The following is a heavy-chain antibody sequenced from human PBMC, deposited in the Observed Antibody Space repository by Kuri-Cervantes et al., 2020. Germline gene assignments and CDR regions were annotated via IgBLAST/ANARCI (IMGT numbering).Heavy chain of an antibody. Sequence: SCVASGFIFSNYGLHWVRQAPGKGLEWVAFIQYDGGSKYYADSVKGRFTISRDDSKNTLYLQMNSLRTEDTAFYYCAKDWGTYYYDSSGYSLDYWGQGTRGTVSS. CDR3: AKDWGTYYYDSSGYSLDY. J-gene: IGHJ4*02. D-gene: IGHD3-22*01. V-gene: IGHV3-30*02. CDR2: IQYDGGSK. CDR1: GFIFSNYG.